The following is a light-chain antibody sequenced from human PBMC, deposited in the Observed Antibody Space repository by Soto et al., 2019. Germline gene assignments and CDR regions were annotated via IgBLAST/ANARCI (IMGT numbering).Light chain of an antibody. CDR2: DAS. J-gene: IGKJ5*01. Sequence: DIHMTQSPSSLSASVGYRFTITCQASQDISKYLNWYQQKTGKAPKLLIYDASNLETGVPSRFSGSGSGTDFTFTISSLQPEDIETYYCQQYDNLPITFGQGTRLEIK. CDR3: QQYDNLPIT. CDR1: QDISKY. V-gene: IGKV1-33*01.